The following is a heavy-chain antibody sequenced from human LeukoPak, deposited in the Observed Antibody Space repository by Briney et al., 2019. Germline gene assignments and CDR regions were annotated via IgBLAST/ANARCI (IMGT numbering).Heavy chain of an antibody. Sequence: GGSLRLSCVGSGFTFSRYWLNWVRQAPGKGLEWVAVMTSSGGGTDYADSVKGGFTISRDNFKNTVYLEMNSRRAEDTAVYYCAKAHYFCSWSFDHWGQGTLVTVSP. J-gene: IGHJ4*02. D-gene: IGHD3-10*01. CDR1: GFTFSRYW. V-gene: IGHV3-23*01. CDR3: AKAHYFCSWSFDH. CDR2: MTSSGGGT.